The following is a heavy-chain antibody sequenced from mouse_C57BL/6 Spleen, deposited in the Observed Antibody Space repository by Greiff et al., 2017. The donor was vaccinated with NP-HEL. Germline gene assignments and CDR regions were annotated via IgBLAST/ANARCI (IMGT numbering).Heavy chain of an antibody. V-gene: IGHV3-6*01. J-gene: IGHJ4*01. CDR3: ARDYGDYGEDY. Sequence: EVKLMESGPGLVKPSQSLSLTCSVTGYSITSGYYWNWIRQFPGNKLEWMGYISYDGSNNYNPSLKNRISITRDTSKNQFFLKLNSVTTEDTATYYCARDYGDYGEDYWGQGTSVTVSS. D-gene: IGHD2-4*01. CDR2: ISYDGSN. CDR1: GYSITSGYY.